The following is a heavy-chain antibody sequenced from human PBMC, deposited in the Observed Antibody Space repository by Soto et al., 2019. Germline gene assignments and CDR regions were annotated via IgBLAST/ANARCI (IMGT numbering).Heavy chain of an antibody. V-gene: IGHV3-30-3*01. J-gene: IGHJ4*02. CDR2: ISYDGSNK. CDR1: GFTFSSYA. CDR3: ARGTPPAAADMGYY. D-gene: IGHD6-13*01. Sequence: QVQLVESGGGVVQPGRSLRLSCAASGFTFSSYAMHWVRQAPGKGLEWVAVISYDGSNKYYADSVKGRFTISKDNSKKPLHPQLPSLRAEGTAVYYCARGTPPAAADMGYYSCQGTLVNVSS.